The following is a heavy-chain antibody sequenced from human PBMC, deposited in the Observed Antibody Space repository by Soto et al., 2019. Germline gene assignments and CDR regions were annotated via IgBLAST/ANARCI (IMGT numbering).Heavy chain of an antibody. J-gene: IGHJ6*04. CDR2: IDPSDSYT. CDR1: GYSFTSYW. Sequence: GESLKISCKGSGYSFTSYWISWVRQMPGKGLEWMGRIDPSDSYTNYSPSFQGHVTISADKSISTAYLQWSSLKASDTAMYYCARVIPTQHYYHYYGMDVWGEGTTVTVSS. CDR3: ARVIPTQHYYHYYGMDV. V-gene: IGHV5-10-1*01. D-gene: IGHD2-2*02.